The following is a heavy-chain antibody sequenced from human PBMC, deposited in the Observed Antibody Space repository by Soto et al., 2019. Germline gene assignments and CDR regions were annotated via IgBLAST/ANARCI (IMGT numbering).Heavy chain of an antibody. CDR3: ARVERGTATTVVDAFDI. D-gene: IGHD1-1*01. V-gene: IGHV4-34*01. J-gene: IGHJ3*02. CDR1: GGFVSSGSYY. Sequence: QVQLQQWGAGLLKPSETLSLTCAVYGGFVSSGSYYWSWIRQPPGKGLEWIGEMSHSGGTHFNPSSKSRVIISVDTSKNQFSLKMSSVTAADPALYYCARVERGTATTVVDAFDIWGPGTMVTVSS. CDR2: MSHSGGT.